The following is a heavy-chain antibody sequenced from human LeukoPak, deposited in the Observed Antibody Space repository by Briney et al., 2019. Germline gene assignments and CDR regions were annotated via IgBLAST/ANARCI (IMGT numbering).Heavy chain of an antibody. V-gene: IGHV4-34*01. CDR2: VHYSGSA. D-gene: IGHD3-10*01. CDR1: GGSFSGYY. J-gene: IGHJ4*02. CDR3: ARGQWFRAF. Sequence: SEALSLTCAVYGGSFSGYYWTWIRQSPGRGLERIGEVHYSGSATYNPSLKSRVTISVDTSINQFSLKMNSVTAADTAVYYCARGQWFRAFWSRGTPVTVSS.